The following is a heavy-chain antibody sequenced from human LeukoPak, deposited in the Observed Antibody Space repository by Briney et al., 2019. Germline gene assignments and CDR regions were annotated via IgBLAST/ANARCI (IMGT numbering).Heavy chain of an antibody. Sequence: GGSLRLSCAASGLTFSSYAMSWVRQAPGKGLEWVSAISGSGGSTYYADSVKRRFTISRDNSKNTLYLQMNSLRAEDTAVHYCAKVPHYMDYWGQGTLVTVSS. CDR3: AKVPHYMDY. CDR2: ISGSGGST. CDR1: GLTFSSYA. V-gene: IGHV3-23*01. J-gene: IGHJ4*02.